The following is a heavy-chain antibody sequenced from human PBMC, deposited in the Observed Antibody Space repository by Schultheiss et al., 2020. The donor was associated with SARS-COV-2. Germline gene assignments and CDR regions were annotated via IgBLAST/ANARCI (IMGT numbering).Heavy chain of an antibody. J-gene: IGHJ6*02. D-gene: IGHD6-19*01. CDR1: GFTFSSYG. CDR2: IGRTGYDA. CDR3: ARDLDGSGWDHYHDGMDA. Sequence: GGSLRLSCAASGFTFSSYGMHWVRQAPGKGLEWVAKIGRTGYDASQTHYVDSVKGRFTISRDNAKNSLHLQMSSLRGEDTAVYYCARDLDGSGWDHYHDGMDAWGQGTTVTVSS. V-gene: IGHV3-7*03.